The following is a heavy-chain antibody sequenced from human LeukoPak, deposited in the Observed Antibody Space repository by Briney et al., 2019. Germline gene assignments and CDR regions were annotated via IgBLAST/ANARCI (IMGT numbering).Heavy chain of an antibody. Sequence: SETLSLTCAVYGGSFSGYYWSWIRQPPGKGLEWIGEINHSGSTNYNPSLKSRVTMSVDTSKNQFSLKLSSVTAADTAVYYCARATIEAYCGGDCYSDYYYYYMDVWGKGTTVTVSS. V-gene: IGHV4-34*01. CDR3: ARATIEAYCGGDCYSDYYYYYMDV. D-gene: IGHD2-21*02. CDR1: GGSFSGYY. CDR2: INHSGST. J-gene: IGHJ6*03.